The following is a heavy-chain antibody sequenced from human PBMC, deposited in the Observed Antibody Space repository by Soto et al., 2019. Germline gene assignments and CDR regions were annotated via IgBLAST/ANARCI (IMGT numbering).Heavy chain of an antibody. V-gene: IGHV3-7*01. Sequence: GGSLKLSCAVSGFTFGSYWMNWVRLIPGKGLEWVAYIKPDGSATYYVDSVKGRFTISRDNAKNSLYLQMNSLRVEDTSVYYCARAGYCGPGCYYYFDYWGQGTLVTVSS. CDR1: GFTFGSYW. CDR2: IKPDGSAT. J-gene: IGHJ4*02. D-gene: IGHD2-21*02. CDR3: ARAGYCGPGCYYYFDY.